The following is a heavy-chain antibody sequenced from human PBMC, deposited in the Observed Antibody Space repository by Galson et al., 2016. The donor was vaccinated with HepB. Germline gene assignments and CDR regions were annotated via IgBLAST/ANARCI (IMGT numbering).Heavy chain of an antibody. CDR1: GGSISSGSHF. J-gene: IGHJ6*02. V-gene: IGHV4-61*02. CDR2: IYPSGTT. D-gene: IGHD2-2*01. Sequence: TLSLTCTVSGGSISSGSHFWSWIRQPAGKGLEWIGRIYPSGTTKYNPSLKSRVTISIDTSKNQFSLRLTSVTASDTAVYYCARDSVVPAASGGPWGQGTTVTVSS. CDR3: ARDSVVPAASGGP.